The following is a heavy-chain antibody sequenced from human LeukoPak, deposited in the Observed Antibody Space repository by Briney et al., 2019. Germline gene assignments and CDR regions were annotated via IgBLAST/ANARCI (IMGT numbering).Heavy chain of an antibody. CDR3: ARVVAALLDNWFDP. CDR2: IYYTGST. D-gene: IGHD2-15*01. Sequence: SETLSLTCIVSGGSITSHYWSWIRQPPGKGLEWIGCIYYTGSTNYNSSLKSRVTISVDTSKNQFSLKLSSVTAADTAVYYCARVVAALLDNWFDPWGQGTLVTVSS. CDR1: GGSITSHY. J-gene: IGHJ5*02. V-gene: IGHV4-59*08.